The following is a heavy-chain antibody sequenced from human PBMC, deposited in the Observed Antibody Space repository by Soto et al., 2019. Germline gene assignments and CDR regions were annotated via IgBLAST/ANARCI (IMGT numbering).Heavy chain of an antibody. CDR3: AKTSSASERDYPGW. Sequence: EVQLLESGGALVRPGGSLRLSCAASGFTFNNFAMNWVRQVPGKGLEWVAAISGTGGSTFYSDSLGGRFTISRDNSKNILFLKMKSLKAGDTAVYYCAKTSSASERDYPGWWGQGTLVTVSS. CDR1: GFTFNNFA. CDR2: ISGTGGST. V-gene: IGHV3-23*01. J-gene: IGHJ4*02. D-gene: IGHD3-16*01.